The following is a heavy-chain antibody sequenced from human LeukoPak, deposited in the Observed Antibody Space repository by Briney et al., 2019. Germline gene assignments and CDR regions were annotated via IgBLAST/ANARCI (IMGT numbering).Heavy chain of an antibody. CDR1: GGSFSGYY. Sequence: SETLSLTCAVYGGSFSGYYWSWIRQPPGKGLEWIGEINHGGSTNYNPSLKSRVTISVDTSKNQFSLKLSSVTAADTAVYYCARVFRTLDYWGQGTLVTVSS. J-gene: IGHJ4*02. V-gene: IGHV4-34*01. CDR2: INHGGST. D-gene: IGHD1-14*01. CDR3: ARVFRTLDY.